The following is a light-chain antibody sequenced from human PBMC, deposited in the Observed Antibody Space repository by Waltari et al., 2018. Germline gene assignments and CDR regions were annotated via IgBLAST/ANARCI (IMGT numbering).Light chain of an antibody. Sequence: SLELTQPPSVTVSPGETASISCSRDDIGGLFISCHQHKPGQAPILLIYEELRRPSGIPERFSGSTSGRAATLTIRGTQTIDEADYYCQTSDNAVGVFGGGTKLTV. CDR3: QTSDNAVGV. CDR2: EEL. V-gene: IGLV3-1*01. J-gene: IGLJ3*02. CDR1: DIGGLF.